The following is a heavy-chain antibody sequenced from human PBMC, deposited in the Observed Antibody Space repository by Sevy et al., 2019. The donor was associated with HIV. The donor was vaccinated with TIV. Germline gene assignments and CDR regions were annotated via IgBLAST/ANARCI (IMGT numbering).Heavy chain of an antibody. CDR3: RALVVAAFPFDY. J-gene: IGHJ4*02. D-gene: IGHD3-22*01. CDR2: INPNSGGT. V-gene: IGHV1-2*02. Sequence: ASVKVSCKASGYTFTGYYMHWVRQAPGQGLEWMGWINPNSGGTNYAQKFQGRVTMTRDTSISTACMELSRLRSDDTAVYYCRALVVAAFPFDYWGQGTLVTVSS. CDR1: GYTFTGYY.